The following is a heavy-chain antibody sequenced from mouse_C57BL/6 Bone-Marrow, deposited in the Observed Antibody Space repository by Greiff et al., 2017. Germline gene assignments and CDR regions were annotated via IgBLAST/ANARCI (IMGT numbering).Heavy chain of an antibody. CDR1: GFSFNTYA. CDR2: IRSKSNNYAT. CDR3: VRNLGENFDY. Sequence: EVKLMESGGGLVQPKGSLKLSCAASGFSFNTYAMNWVRQAPGKGLEWVARIRSKSNNYATYYADSVKDRFTISRDDSESMLYLQMNNLKTEDTAMYYCVRNLGENFDYWGKGTTLTVSS. D-gene: IGHD4-1*01. J-gene: IGHJ2*01. V-gene: IGHV10-1*01.